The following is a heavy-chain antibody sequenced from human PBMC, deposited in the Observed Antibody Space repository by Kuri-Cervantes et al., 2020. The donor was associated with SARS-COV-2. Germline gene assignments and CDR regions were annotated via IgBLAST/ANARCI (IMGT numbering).Heavy chain of an antibody. Sequence: GGSLRLSCAVSGFTVSRNYMGWVRQAPGKGLEWVSVTYSGGNAYYADSVKGRFTISRDSSTNMVSLQMNSLRGDDTAVYYCAKDLYESGGYTWAYWGQGTRVTVSS. D-gene: IGHD3-22*01. J-gene: IGHJ4*02. CDR2: TYSGGNA. CDR1: GFTVSRNY. CDR3: AKDLYESGGYTWAY. V-gene: IGHV3-53*01.